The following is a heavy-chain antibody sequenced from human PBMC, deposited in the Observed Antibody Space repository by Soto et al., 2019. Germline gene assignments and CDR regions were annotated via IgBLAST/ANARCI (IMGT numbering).Heavy chain of an antibody. Sequence: QVQLVESGGGVVQPGRSLRLSWAASGFTCSSYGMHWVRQAAGKGLEWVAVIWYAGSNKYYADSVKGRFTISRDNSRNTLYLQMNSVRDEDTAVYYCAQELKLYCSSTSCYLAGALYYYGMDVCGQGTTVTVSS. J-gene: IGHJ6*02. CDR2: IWYAGSNK. CDR3: AQELKLYCSSTSCYLAGALYYYGMDV. D-gene: IGHD2-2*01. CDR1: GFTCSSYG. V-gene: IGHV3-33*06.